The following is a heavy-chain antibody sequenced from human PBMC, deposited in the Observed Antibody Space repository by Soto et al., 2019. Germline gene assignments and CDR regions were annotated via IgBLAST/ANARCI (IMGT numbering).Heavy chain of an antibody. CDR1: AFTINRYY. Sequence: GSLRLSSAASAFTINRYYMTWVPQAPGKGLEWVSAISGSGGSTYYADAVKGRFTISRDNSKNTLYLQMNSLRAEDTAVYYCYAGGLGPKHYFEYWGQGTLVPVSS. D-gene: IGHD6-25*01. J-gene: IGHJ4*02. V-gene: IGHV3-23*01. CDR2: ISGSGGST. CDR3: YAGGLGPKHYFEY.